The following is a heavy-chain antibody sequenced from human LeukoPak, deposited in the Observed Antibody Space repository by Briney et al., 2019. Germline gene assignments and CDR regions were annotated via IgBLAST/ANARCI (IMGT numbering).Heavy chain of an antibody. Sequence: PGGSLRLSCAASGFTFGSYWMSWVRQAPGKGLEWVANIKQDGSEKYYVDSVKGRFTISRDNAKNSLYLQMNSLRAEDTAVYYCARSYCSSTSCYRPYSSGWLERGDYWGQGTLVTVSS. CDR2: IKQDGSEK. CDR3: ARSYCSSTSCYRPYSSGWLERGDY. CDR1: GFTFGSYW. J-gene: IGHJ4*02. V-gene: IGHV3-7*01. D-gene: IGHD2-2*01.